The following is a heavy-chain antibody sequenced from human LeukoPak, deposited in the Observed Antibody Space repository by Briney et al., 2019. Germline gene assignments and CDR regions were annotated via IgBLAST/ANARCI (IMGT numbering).Heavy chain of an antibody. CDR2: IIPIFGTA. Sequence: SVKASCKASGGTFSHYAISWVRQAPGQGLEWMGGIIPIFGTANYAQKFQGRVTITADKSTSTAYMELSSLRSEDTAVYYCAGKTGTRGAFDIWGQGTMVTVSS. V-gene: IGHV1-69*06. J-gene: IGHJ3*02. CDR1: GGTFSHYA. D-gene: IGHD1-1*01. CDR3: AGKTGTRGAFDI.